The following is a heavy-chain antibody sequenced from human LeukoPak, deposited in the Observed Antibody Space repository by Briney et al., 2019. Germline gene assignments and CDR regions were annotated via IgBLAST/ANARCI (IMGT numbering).Heavy chain of an antibody. CDR1: GFTFSSYS. J-gene: IGHJ6*03. Sequence: GGSLRLSCAASGFTFSSYSMTWVRQAPGKGLEWVSSISGNSRYIYYADSMRGRFTISRDNAKNSLYLQMNSLKTEDTAVYYCSGDYPYYYYYMDVWGKGTTVTISS. V-gene: IGHV3-21*03. D-gene: IGHD4-17*01. CDR3: SGDYPYYYYYMDV. CDR2: ISGNSRYI.